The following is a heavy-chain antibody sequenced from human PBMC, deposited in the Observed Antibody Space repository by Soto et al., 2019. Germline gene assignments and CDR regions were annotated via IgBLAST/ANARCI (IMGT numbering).Heavy chain of an antibody. CDR3: ARDVSPGTSSLYSDAIEI. V-gene: IGHV3-7*05. Sequence: EVRLVESGGGLVQPGGSLRLSCAGSGFTFSSDWMTWVRQAPGKGLEGVANIRNDGSKTSYLDSVRGRFTISRDNAQSSLYPQMESLTAEDTALYYCARDVSPGTSSLYSDAIEISGQGTMVPV. CDR2: IRNDGSKT. CDR1: GFTFSSDW. J-gene: IGHJ3*02. D-gene: IGHD6-13*01.